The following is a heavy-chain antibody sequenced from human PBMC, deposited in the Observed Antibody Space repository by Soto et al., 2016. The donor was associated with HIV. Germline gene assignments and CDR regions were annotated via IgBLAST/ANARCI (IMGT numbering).Heavy chain of an antibody. CDR3: VGLSRXIVVVVAGLRTYFNGMGR. D-gene: IGHD2-15*01. J-gene: IGHJ6*02. CDR1: GFSVSGNY. Sequence: EVQVVESGGALVRDGGSLRLSCAASGFSVSGNYMSWVRQAPGKGLECVAVIYSGGSTHYADSVKGRFSISRDNSKNTLYLQMNSLRVDDTAVYYCVGLSRXIVVVVAGLRTYFNGMGRLGPRDHGHRLL. CDR2: IYSGGST. V-gene: IGHV3-66*01.